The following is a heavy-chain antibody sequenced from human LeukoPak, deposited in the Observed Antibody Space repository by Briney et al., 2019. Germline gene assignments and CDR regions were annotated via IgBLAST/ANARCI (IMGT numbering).Heavy chain of an antibody. D-gene: IGHD1-26*01. CDR1: GFTFNDYA. CDR3: AKDRSIGTYYTFDR. V-gene: IGHV3-23*01. CDR2: ISASGAMT. Sequence: PGGPLRLSCAASGFTFNDYAMTWVRQAPGKGLGWASSISASGAMTYYADSVKGRFTVSRDNSKNTLYLQMSRLTAADTAVYYCAKDRSIGTYYTFDRWGQGTLVTVSS. J-gene: IGHJ4*02.